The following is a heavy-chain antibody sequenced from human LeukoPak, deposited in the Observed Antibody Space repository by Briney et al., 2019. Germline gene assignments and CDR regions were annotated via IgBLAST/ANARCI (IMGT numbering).Heavy chain of an antibody. CDR2: IYYSGST. J-gene: IGHJ4*02. Sequence: SSQTLSLTCTVSGGSISSGGYYWSWIRQHPGKGLEWIGYIYYSGSTYYNPSLKSRVTISVDTSKNQFSLKLSSVTAADTAVYYCARSLHYYDSSGYFLWGQGTPVTVSS. D-gene: IGHD3-22*01. V-gene: IGHV4-31*03. CDR1: GGSISSGGYY. CDR3: ARSLHYYDSSGYFL.